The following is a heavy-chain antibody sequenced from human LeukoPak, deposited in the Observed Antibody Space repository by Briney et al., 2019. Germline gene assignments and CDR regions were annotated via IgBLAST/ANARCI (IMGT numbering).Heavy chain of an antibody. Sequence: PSETLSLTCTVSGGSISSSSYYWGWIRQPPGKGLEWIGSIYYSGSTYYNPSLKSRVTISVDTSKNQFSLKLSSVTAADTAVYYCARDQDWNPYWGQGTLVTVSS. CDR1: GGSISSSSYY. J-gene: IGHJ4*02. V-gene: IGHV4-39*02. D-gene: IGHD1-1*01. CDR3: ARDQDWNPY. CDR2: IYYSGST.